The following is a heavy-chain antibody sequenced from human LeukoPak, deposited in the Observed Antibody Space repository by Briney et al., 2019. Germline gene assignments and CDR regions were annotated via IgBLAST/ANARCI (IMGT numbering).Heavy chain of an antibody. CDR3: VTLYSTRVTDDY. Sequence: PGGSLPLSCAASGFTVSSTYVSWVRQAPGKGLEWVSVIYSGGATYYADSVKGRFTISRDNFKNTVHLQMNSLRVEDTAVYYCVTLYSTRVTDDYWGQGTLVTVSS. CDR2: IYSGGAT. D-gene: IGHD2-21*02. J-gene: IGHJ4*02. CDR1: GFTVSSTY. V-gene: IGHV3-53*01.